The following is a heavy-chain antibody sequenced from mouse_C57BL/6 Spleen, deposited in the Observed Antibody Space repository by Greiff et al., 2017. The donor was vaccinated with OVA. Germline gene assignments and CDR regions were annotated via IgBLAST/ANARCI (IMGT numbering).Heavy chain of an antibody. D-gene: IGHD2-5*01. Sequence: QVQLKQPGAELVMPGASVKLSCKASGYTFTSYWMHWVRQRPGQGLEWIGEIDPSDSYTNYNQKFKGKSTLTVDKSSSTAYMQLSSLTSEDSAVYYCAGDSNYGFAYWGQGTLVTVSA. CDR2: IDPSDSYT. V-gene: IGHV1-69*01. CDR3: AGDSNYGFAY. J-gene: IGHJ3*01. CDR1: GYTFTSYW.